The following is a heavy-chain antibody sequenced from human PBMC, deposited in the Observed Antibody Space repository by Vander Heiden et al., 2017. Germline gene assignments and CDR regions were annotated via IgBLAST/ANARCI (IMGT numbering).Heavy chain of an antibody. D-gene: IGHD2-21*02. Sequence: EVQLVESGGGLVQPGGSLRLSCAASGFTFSSYWMHWVRQAPGKGLVWVSRINSDGSSTNYADSVKGRFTISRDNAKNTLYLQMNSLRAEDAAVYYCARDQGGNSRGIDYWGQGTLVTVSS. CDR2: INSDGSST. CDR3: ARDQGGNSRGIDY. CDR1: GFTFSSYW. V-gene: IGHV3-74*01. J-gene: IGHJ4*02.